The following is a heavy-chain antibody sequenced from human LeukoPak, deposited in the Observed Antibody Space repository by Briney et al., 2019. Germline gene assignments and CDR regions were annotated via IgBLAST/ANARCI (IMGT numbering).Heavy chain of an antibody. CDR1: GFNFNDYA. J-gene: IGHJ2*01. V-gene: IGHV3-9*03. CDR2: ISWNSGTV. Sequence: PGGSLRLSCAASGFNFNDYAMHWVRQAPGKGLEWVSGISWNSGTVAYADSVKGRFTISRDNSEKSLYLQMNSLRAEDMASYYRAKASADWYFDLWGRGTLVTVSS. D-gene: IGHD2-2*01. CDR3: AKASADWYFDL.